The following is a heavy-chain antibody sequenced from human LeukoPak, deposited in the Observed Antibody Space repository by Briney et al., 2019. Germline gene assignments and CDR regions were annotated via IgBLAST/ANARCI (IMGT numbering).Heavy chain of an antibody. D-gene: IGHD3-10*01. V-gene: IGHV4-59*01. CDR1: GGSISSYY. Sequence: SETLSLTCTVSGGSISSYYWNWIRQPPVKGLEWIGYIYYSGSTNYNPSLKSRVTISLDTSKNQFSLKLSSVTAADTAIYYCARDSGSYYGMDVWGKGTTVTVSS. CDR3: ARDSGSYYGMDV. J-gene: IGHJ6*04. CDR2: IYYSGST.